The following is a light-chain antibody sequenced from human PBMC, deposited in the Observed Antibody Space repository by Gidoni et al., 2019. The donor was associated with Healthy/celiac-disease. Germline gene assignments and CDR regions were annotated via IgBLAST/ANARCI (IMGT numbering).Light chain of an antibody. Sequence: SYELTQPPSVSVAPGQTASITCSGDKWGDKYACWYQQKPGQSPVLVIYQDSKRPSGSPERFSGSNSGNTATLTISGTQAMDEADYYCQAWDSSTEGVFGTGTKVTVL. CDR2: QDS. J-gene: IGLJ1*01. CDR1: KWGDKY. CDR3: QAWDSSTEGV. V-gene: IGLV3-1*01.